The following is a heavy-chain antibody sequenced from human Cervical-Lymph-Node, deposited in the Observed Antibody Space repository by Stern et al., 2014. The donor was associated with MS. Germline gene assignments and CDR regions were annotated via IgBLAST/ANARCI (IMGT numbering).Heavy chain of an antibody. J-gene: IGHJ4*02. CDR2: IFYSGGT. V-gene: IGHV4-59*01. CDR1: GGSMSTYY. Sequence: QVQLVESGPGLVKPSETLSLTCTVSGGSMSTYYWSWIRQPPGKGLEWIGYIFYSGGTNSNPSLKSRVTISVDTSKNQFSLKLTSVTAADTAVYYCARGLGEHSYDSSGYKYWGQGTLVTVSS. D-gene: IGHD3-22*01. CDR3: ARGLGEHSYDSSGYKY.